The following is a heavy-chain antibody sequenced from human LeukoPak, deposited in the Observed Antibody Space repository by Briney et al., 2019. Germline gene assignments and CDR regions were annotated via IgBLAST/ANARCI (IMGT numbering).Heavy chain of an antibody. D-gene: IGHD3-22*01. Sequence: GGSLRLSCAAYGFTFRSYWMSWVRQAPGKGLKWVANIKQDGSEKYYVDSVKGRFTISRDNAKNSLYLQMNSLRAEDTAVYYCAAPTPITMTLGYWGQGTLVTVSS. CDR1: GFTFRSYW. CDR2: IKQDGSEK. V-gene: IGHV3-7*01. J-gene: IGHJ4*02. CDR3: AAPTPITMTLGY.